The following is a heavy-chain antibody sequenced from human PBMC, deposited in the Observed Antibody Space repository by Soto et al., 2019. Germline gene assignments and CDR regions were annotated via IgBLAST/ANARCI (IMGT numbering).Heavy chain of an antibody. CDR3: ATTTVTTYGPDAFDI. Sequence: QVQLVQSGAEVKKPGASVKVSCKASGYTFTSYGISWVRQAPGQGLEWMGWISAYNGNTNYAQKLQGRVTMTTDTSTSTDYMELRSLRSDDTAVYYCATTTVTTYGPDAFDIWGQGTMVTVSS. V-gene: IGHV1-18*01. D-gene: IGHD4-17*01. CDR1: GYTFTSYG. J-gene: IGHJ3*02. CDR2: ISAYNGNT.